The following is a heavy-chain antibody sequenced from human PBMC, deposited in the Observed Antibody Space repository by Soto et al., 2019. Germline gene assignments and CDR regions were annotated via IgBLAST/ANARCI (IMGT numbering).Heavy chain of an antibody. Sequence: EVQLMESGGGLVQPGGSLRLSCAASGFIFSDYYMDWVRQVPGKGLEWVGRSRNKVNSLSAEYAASVEGRFSIYRDASKDSMYLQMNSLKSDDTAVYYCARDTGGSSDYWGQGALVTVSS. J-gene: IGHJ4*02. V-gene: IGHV3-72*01. CDR3: ARDTGGSSDY. CDR1: GFIFSDYY. D-gene: IGHD3-16*01. CDR2: SRNKVNSLSA.